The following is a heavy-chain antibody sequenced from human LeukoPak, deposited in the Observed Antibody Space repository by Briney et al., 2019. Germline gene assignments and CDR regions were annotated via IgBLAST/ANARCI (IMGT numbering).Heavy chain of an antibody. V-gene: IGHV4-30-4*01. J-gene: IGHJ3*02. CDR3: ARIDYGDYANAFDI. Sequence: SQTLSLTCTVSGGSISSGDYYWSWIRQPPGKGLEWIGYIYYSGSTYYNPSLKSRVTISVDTSKNQFSLKLSSVTAADTAVYYCARIDYGDYANAFDIWGQGTMVTVSS. CDR1: GGSISSGDYY. D-gene: IGHD4-17*01. CDR2: IYYSGST.